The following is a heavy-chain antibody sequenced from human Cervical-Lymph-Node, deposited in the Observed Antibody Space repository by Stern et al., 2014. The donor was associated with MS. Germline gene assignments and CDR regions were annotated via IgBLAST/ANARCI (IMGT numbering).Heavy chain of an antibody. CDR2: IANVGST. D-gene: IGHD1-1*01. V-gene: IGHV3-53*01. CDR3: ARDTSSPERSDW. Sequence: MQLVQSGGGVIQPGGSLRLSCTASGFTVSSDYMTWVRQAPGKGLEWVALIANVGSTFYTDSVKGRFTISRDDSKNSVYLHMTSLRAEDTAMYYCARDTSSPERSDWWGQGTLVTVSS. J-gene: IGHJ4*02. CDR1: GFTVSSDY.